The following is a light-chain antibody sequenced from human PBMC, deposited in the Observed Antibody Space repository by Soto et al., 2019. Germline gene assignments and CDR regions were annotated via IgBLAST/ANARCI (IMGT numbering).Light chain of an antibody. CDR1: ESISSW. CDR2: KAS. CDR3: QQYKTYSRT. V-gene: IGKV1-5*03. Sequence: DIQMTQSPSTLSASVGDRAIITCRASESISSWLAWYQQKPGKAPKLLIYKASTLESGVPPRFSGSGSGTDFTLTISSLQPDDFAIYYCQQYKTYSRTFGQGTKVDIK. J-gene: IGKJ1*01.